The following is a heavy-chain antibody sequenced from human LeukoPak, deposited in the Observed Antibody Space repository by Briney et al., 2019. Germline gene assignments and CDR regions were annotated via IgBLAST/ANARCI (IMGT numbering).Heavy chain of an antibody. CDR1: GFTVSSNY. D-gene: IGHD1-26*01. Sequence: GGSLRLSCAASGFTVSSNYMSWVRQAPGKRLEWVSVIYSGGSTYYADSVKGRFTISRDNSKNTLYLQMNSLRAEDTAVYYCASGIERDAFDIWGQGTMVTVSS. CDR3: ASGIERDAFDI. J-gene: IGHJ3*02. CDR2: IYSGGST. V-gene: IGHV3-66*01.